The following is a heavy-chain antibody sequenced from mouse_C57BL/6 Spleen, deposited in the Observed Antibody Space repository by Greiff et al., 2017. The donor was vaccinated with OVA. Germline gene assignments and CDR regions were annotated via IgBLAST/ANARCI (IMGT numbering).Heavy chain of an antibody. CDR1: GYTFTDYE. Sequence: VKLMESGAELVRPGASVTLSCKASGYTFTDYEMHWVKQTPVHGLEWIGAIDPETGGTAYNQKFKGKAILTADKSSSTAYMELRSLTSEDSAVYYCTRFDGSWFAYWGQGTLVTVSA. CDR3: TRFDGSWFAY. J-gene: IGHJ3*01. D-gene: IGHD2-3*01. V-gene: IGHV1-15*01. CDR2: IDPETGGT.